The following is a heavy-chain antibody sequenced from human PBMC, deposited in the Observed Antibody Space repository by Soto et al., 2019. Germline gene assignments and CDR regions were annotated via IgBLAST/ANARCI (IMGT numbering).Heavy chain of an antibody. V-gene: IGHV4-59*08. CDR3: AESTRGSYFDY. D-gene: IGHD2-15*01. Sequence: SETLSLTCTVSGGSISSYYWSWIRQPPGKGLEWIGYIYYSGSTYYNPSLKSRVTISVDTSKNQFSLKLSSVTAADTAVYYCAESTRGSYFDYWGQGTPVTVSS. CDR1: GGSISSYY. J-gene: IGHJ4*02. CDR2: IYYSGST.